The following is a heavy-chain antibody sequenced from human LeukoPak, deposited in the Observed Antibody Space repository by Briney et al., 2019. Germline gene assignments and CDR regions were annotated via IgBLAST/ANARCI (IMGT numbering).Heavy chain of an antibody. D-gene: IGHD3-10*01. CDR1: GFTFSSYS. CDR3: ARSPSMVRYYYYYMDV. Sequence: GGSLRLSCAASGFTFSSYSMNWVRQAPGKGLEWVSSISSSSSYIYYADSVKGRFTISRDNAKNSLYLQMNSLRAEDTAVYYCARSPSMVRYYYYYMDVWGKGTTVTISS. V-gene: IGHV3-21*01. J-gene: IGHJ6*03. CDR2: ISSSSSYI.